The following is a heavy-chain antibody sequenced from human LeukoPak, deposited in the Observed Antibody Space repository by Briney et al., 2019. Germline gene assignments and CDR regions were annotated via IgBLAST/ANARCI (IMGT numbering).Heavy chain of an antibody. CDR3: ARGESSDCTCIDY. D-gene: IGHD2-21*02. CDR1: GFTVSSRY. J-gene: IGHJ4*02. V-gene: IGHV3-53*01. Sequence: PGGSLRLSCAASGFTVSSRYMSWVRQAPGKGLEWVSVIHGDGSTYYAASVKGRFTISRDNSKNTLYLQMNSLRAEDAAVYYCARGESSDCTCIDYWGQGTLVSVSS. CDR2: IHGDGST.